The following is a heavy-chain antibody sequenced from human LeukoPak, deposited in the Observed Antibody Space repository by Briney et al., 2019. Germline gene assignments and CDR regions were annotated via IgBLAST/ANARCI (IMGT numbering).Heavy chain of an antibody. CDR2: INPYNGNT. CDR1: GYTFTDYY. J-gene: IGHJ4*02. CDR3: ARDGGSNQNDY. D-gene: IGHD1-26*01. Sequence: ASVKVSCKASGYTFTDYYINWVRQAPGQGFEWMGWINPYNGNTNYAQKLQGRVTMTTDTSTSTAYMELRSLRSDDTAVYYCARDGGSNQNDYWGQGTLVAVSS. V-gene: IGHV1-18*04.